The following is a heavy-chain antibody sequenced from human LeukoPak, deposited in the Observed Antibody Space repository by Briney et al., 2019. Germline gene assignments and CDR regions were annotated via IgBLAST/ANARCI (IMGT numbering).Heavy chain of an antibody. CDR2: IYYSGST. CDR1: GGSISSYY. Sequence: SETLSLTCTVSGGSISSYYWSWIRQAPGKGLEWIGYIYYSGSTNYNPSLKSRVTISVDTSKNQFSLKLSSVTAADTAVYYCARVGTMVRGVIRSYYYGMDVWGQGTTVTVSS. CDR3: ARVGTMVRGVIRSYYYGMDV. V-gene: IGHV4-59*01. D-gene: IGHD3-10*01. J-gene: IGHJ6*02.